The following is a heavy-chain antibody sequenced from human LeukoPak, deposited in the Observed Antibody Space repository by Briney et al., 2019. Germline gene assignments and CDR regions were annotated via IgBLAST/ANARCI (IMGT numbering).Heavy chain of an antibody. J-gene: IGHJ3*02. D-gene: IGHD1-1*01. V-gene: IGHV3-15*01. CDR3: ARVPPTGWAFDI. CDR2: IKSKTDVGTT. Sequence: PGGSLRLSCAASGFTFSNAWLSWVRQAPGKGLEWVGRIKSKTDVGTTDYAAPVTGRFTISRDNSKNTLYLQMNSLRAEDTAVYYCARVPPTGWAFDIWGQGTMVTVSS. CDR1: GFTFSNAW.